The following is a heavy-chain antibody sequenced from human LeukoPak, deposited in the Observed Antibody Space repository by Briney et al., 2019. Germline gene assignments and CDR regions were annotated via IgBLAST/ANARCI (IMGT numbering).Heavy chain of an antibody. CDR2: INPNSGGT. D-gene: IGHD3-10*01. CDR3: ARVKDRISMVRGVLSPQNYYYYYMDV. CDR1: GYTLTGYY. J-gene: IGHJ6*03. V-gene: IGHV1-2*02. Sequence: ASVKVSCKASGYTLTGYYMHWVRQAPGQGLEWMGWINPNSGGTNYAQKFQGRVTMTRDTSISTAYMELSRLRSDDTAVYYCARVKDRISMVRGVLSPQNYYYYYMDVWGKGTTVTVSS.